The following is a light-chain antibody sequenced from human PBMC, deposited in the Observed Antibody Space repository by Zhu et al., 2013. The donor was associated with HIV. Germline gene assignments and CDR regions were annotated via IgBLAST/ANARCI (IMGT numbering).Light chain of an antibody. CDR3: QQPRT. J-gene: IGKJ1*01. CDR2: AAS. V-gene: IGKV3-15*01. Sequence: EVVLTQSPDTLSVSPGEKAIVSCRASQSVERDLAWYQHKPGQAPRLLIFAASTRATGVPGRFSGSGSGTEFTLTISSLEPEDFAIYYCQQPRTFGQGTNGGN. CDR1: QSVERD.